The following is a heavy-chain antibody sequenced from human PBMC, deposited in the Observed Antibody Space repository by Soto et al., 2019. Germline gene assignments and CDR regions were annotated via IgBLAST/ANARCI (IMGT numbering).Heavy chain of an antibody. J-gene: IGHJ6*02. V-gene: IGHV3-30*18. D-gene: IGHD3-3*01. CDR3: AKEGTIFGVAHGMDV. CDR1: GFTFSSYG. Sequence: GESLKISCAASGFTFSSYGMHWVRQAPGKGLEWVAVISYDGSNKYYADSVKGRFTISRDNSKNTLYLQMNSLRAEDTAVYYCAKEGTIFGVAHGMDVWGQGTTVTVSS. CDR2: ISYDGSNK.